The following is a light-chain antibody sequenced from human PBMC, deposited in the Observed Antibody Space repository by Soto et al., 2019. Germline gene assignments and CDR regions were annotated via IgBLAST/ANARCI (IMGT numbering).Light chain of an antibody. Sequence: EIVLLQSPGTLSLSPGARSTLSCRASPPMTRAYLAWYQQKPGQAPRLLIYAASYRATGIPDKFSGSGSGTDFSLTISRLEPEDSAVYYCHQYHSPPQTFGQGTKVDIK. J-gene: IGKJ2*01. CDR3: HQYHSPPQT. CDR2: AAS. V-gene: IGKV3-20*01. CDR1: PPMTRAY.